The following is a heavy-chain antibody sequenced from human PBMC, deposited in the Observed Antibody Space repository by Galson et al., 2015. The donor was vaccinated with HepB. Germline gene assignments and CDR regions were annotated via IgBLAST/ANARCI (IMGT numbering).Heavy chain of an antibody. J-gene: IGHJ3*01. D-gene: IGHD5-12*01. CDR3: ARAPGREESGYDTDAFDL. CDR1: GDSVSSHSAA. V-gene: IGHV6-1*01. CDR2: TYYRSKWYK. Sequence: CAISGDSVSSHSAARNWIRQSPSRGLEWLGRTYYRSKWYKDYAISVKSRISINPDTSKNQLSLQLKSVTPEDTAVYFCARAPGREESGYDTDAFDLWGQGTMVTVSS.